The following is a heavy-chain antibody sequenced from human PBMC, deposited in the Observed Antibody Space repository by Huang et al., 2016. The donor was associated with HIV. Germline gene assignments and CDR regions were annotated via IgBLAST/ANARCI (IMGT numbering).Heavy chain of an antibody. CDR2: VDPEEGET. CDR3: ATSTPDVGAGVLRSAFDI. D-gene: IGHD2-15*01. J-gene: IGHJ3*02. V-gene: IGHV1-24*01. CDR1: GSTVSELS. Sequence: QVQLVESGAEPKKPGASVRVSCKVSGSTVSELSLHWVRQAPEKGLEWVGGVDPEEGETISAKGLQGRVTMTEDTPTDTAYMELSSLRPEDTAVYYCATSTPDVGAGVLRSAFDIWGQGTMVTVSS.